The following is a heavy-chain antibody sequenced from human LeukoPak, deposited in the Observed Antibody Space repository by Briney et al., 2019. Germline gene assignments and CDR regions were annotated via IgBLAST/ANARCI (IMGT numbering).Heavy chain of an antibody. J-gene: IGHJ4*02. CDR2: IIPIFGTA. D-gene: IGHD6-13*01. Sequence: SVKLSCKASGGTFSSYAISWVRQAPGQGREWMGRIIPIFGTANYAQKFQGRVTITTDESTSTAYMELSSLRSEDTAVYYCASTSKIAAAGHDYWGQGTLVTVSS. CDR3: ASTSKIAAAGHDY. V-gene: IGHV1-69*05. CDR1: GGTFSSYA.